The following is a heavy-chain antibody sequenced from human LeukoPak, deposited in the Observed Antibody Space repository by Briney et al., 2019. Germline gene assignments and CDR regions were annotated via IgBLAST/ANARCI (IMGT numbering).Heavy chain of an antibody. CDR1: GYPFTSYG. V-gene: IGHV1-18*01. CDR2: ISTYNGNT. D-gene: IGHD2-15*01. J-gene: IGHJ4*02. CDR3: ARDWVVGVVVVAAGY. Sequence: ASVKVSCKASGYPFTSYGIRWVRQAPGQGLEWMGWISTYNGNTNYAQKFQGIVTMTTDTSTSTAYMELKSLRSDDTAVYYCARDWVVGVVVVAAGYWGQGTLVTVSS.